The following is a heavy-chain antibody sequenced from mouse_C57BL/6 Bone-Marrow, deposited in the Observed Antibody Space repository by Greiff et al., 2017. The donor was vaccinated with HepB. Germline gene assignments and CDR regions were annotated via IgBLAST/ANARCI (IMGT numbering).Heavy chain of an antibody. D-gene: IGHD1-1*01. Sequence: QVQLQQPGAELVKPGASVKLSCKASGYTFTSYWMHWVKQRPGQGLEWIGMIHPNSGSTNYNEKFKSKATLTVDKSSSTAYMQLSSLTSEDSAVYYCARSPYYYGPGDYWGQGTTLTVSS. CDR1: GYTFTSYW. CDR2: IHPNSGST. J-gene: IGHJ2*01. CDR3: ARSPYYYGPGDY. V-gene: IGHV1-64*01.